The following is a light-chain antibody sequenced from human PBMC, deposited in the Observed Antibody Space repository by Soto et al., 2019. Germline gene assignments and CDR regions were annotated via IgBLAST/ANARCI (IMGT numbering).Light chain of an antibody. Sequence: DIQMTQSPSSLSASVGDRVTITCRASQSIGKHLNWYQQKPGKAPKFLIYAASNLQSGVPSRFSGSGSGTDFTLTVSSLQPDDFATYYCQQYNSYPWTFGQGTKVDIK. CDR2: AAS. V-gene: IGKV1-16*01. J-gene: IGKJ1*01. CDR3: QQYNSYPWT. CDR1: QSIGKH.